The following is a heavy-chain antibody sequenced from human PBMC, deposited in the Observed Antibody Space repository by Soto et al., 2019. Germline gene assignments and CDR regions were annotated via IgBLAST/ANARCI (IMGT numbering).Heavy chain of an antibody. D-gene: IGHD6-13*01. J-gene: IGHJ4*02. V-gene: IGHV3-73*01. CDR1: GFSLHGSA. CDR3: AKDPQQLIVYFDY. Sequence: GGSLRLSCAAPGFSLHGSAMHWGRPASGKGLDWVCRIRSKANSYATAYAASVKGRFTISRDDSKNTAYLQMNSLKTEDTAVYYCAKDPQQLIVYFDYWGQGTQVTVSS. CDR2: IRSKANSYAT.